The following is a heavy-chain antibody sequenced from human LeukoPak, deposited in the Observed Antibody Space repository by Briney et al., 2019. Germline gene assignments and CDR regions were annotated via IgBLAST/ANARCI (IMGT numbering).Heavy chain of an antibody. D-gene: IGHD3-22*01. Sequence: GASVKVSCKASGYTFTSYYMHWVRQAPGQGLEWMGIINPSGGSTSYAQKFQGRVTMTRDTSISTAYMELSRLRSDDTAVYYCAWDSSGYYYFDYWGQGTLVTVSS. CDR3: AWDSSGYYYFDY. CDR2: INPSGGST. CDR1: GYTFTSYY. J-gene: IGHJ4*02. V-gene: IGHV1-46*03.